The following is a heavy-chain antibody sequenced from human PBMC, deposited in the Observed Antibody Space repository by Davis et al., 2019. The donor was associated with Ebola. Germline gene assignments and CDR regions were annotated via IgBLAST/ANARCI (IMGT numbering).Heavy chain of an antibody. J-gene: IGHJ6*02. CDR1: GGSISSYY. CDR2: IYHSGGT. Sequence: MPSETLSLTCTVSGGSISSYYWSCIRQPPGKGLEWIGYIYHSGGTNYNPSLKSRVTMSLDTSKNQFSLKLSSVTAADTAVYYCARMVGGNYYYGLDVWGQGTTVTVSS. D-gene: IGHD2-15*01. V-gene: IGHV4-59*08. CDR3: ARMVGGNYYYGLDV.